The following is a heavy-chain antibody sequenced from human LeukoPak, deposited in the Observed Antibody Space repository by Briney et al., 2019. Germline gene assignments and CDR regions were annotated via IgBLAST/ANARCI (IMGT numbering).Heavy chain of an antibody. CDR3: AKHIVVVTAVQPNFGY. J-gene: IGHJ4*02. V-gene: IGHV3-21*04. CDR1: GFTFSSYS. CDR2: ISSSSSYI. Sequence: GGSLRLSCAASGFTFSSYSMNWARQAPGKGLEWVSSISSSSSYIYYADSVKGRFTISRDNAKNSLYLQMNSLRAEDTAVYYCAKHIVVVTAVQPNFGYWGQGTLVTVSS. D-gene: IGHD2-21*02.